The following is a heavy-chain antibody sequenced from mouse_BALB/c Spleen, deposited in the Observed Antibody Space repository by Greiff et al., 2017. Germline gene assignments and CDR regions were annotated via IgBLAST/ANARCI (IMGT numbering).Heavy chain of an antibody. CDR2: IDPSDSYT. D-gene: IGHD1-1*02. CDR3: TSANYYGGASVFDY. CDR1: GYTFTSYW. Sequence: QVQLQQPGAELVKPGASVKMSCKASGYTFTSYWMHWVKQRPGQGLEWIGTIDPSDSYTSYNQKFKGKATLTVDTSSSTAYMQLSSLTSEDSAVYYCTSANYYGGASVFDYWGQGTTLTVSS. V-gene: IGHV1S127*01. J-gene: IGHJ2*01.